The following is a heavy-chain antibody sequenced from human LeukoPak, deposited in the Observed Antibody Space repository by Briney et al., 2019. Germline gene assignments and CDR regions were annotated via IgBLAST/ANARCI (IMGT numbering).Heavy chain of an antibody. D-gene: IGHD6-13*01. V-gene: IGHV4-39*02. CDR1: GDSIRISPYY. Sequence: SETLSLTCTVSGDSIRISPYYCRWTRRPPGKGLECIGSTYYSGSTYYNPSLGSRVAISVDTSKNHSTLNLTSVTAADTGVYYCARHPGVAAALFSWGQGILVTVSS. CDR3: ARHPGVAAALFS. CDR2: TYYSGST. J-gene: IGHJ5*02.